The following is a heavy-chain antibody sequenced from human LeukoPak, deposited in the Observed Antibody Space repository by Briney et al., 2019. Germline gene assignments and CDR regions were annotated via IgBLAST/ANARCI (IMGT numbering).Heavy chain of an antibody. J-gene: IGHJ6*02. CDR1: GFTFSSYG. D-gene: IGHD6-13*01. V-gene: IGHV3-30*18. CDR3: AKENEQQLVPYGMDV. CDR2: ISYDGSNK. Sequence: GGSLRLSCAASGFTFSSYGMYWVRQAPGKGLEWVAVISYDGSNKYYADSVKGRFTISRDNSKNTLYLQMNSLRAEDTAVYYCAKENEQQLVPYGMDVWGQGTTVTVSS.